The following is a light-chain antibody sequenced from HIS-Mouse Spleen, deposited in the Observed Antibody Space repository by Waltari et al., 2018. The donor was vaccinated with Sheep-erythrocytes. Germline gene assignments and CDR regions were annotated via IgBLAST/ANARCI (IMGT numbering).Light chain of an antibody. Sequence: QSALTQPRSVSGPPGQSVTISCTGTTSAVGGYNYVSWYQQHPGQAPKLMIYDVSKRPSGVPDRFSGSKSGNTASLTISGLQAEDEADYYCCSYAGSYNHVFATGTKVTVL. CDR1: TSAVGGYNY. J-gene: IGLJ1*01. V-gene: IGLV2-11*01. CDR2: DVS. CDR3: CSYAGSYNHV.